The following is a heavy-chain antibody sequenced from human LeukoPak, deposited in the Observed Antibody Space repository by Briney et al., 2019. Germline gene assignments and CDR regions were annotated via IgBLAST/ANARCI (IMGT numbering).Heavy chain of an antibody. J-gene: IGHJ4*02. Sequence: GGSLRLSCTVSGFTVSSNSMSWVRQAPGKGLEWVSFIYSDNTHYSDSVKGRFTISRDNSKNNLYLQMNSLRAEDTAVYYCARRAGAYSHPYDYWGQGTLVTVSS. CDR1: GFTVSSNS. CDR2: IYSDNT. V-gene: IGHV3-53*01. D-gene: IGHD4/OR15-4a*01. CDR3: ARRAGAYSHPYDY.